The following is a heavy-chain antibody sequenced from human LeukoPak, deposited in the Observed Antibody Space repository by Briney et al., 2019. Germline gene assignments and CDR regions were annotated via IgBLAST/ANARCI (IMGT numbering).Heavy chain of an antibody. CDR3: ARGPGSSGGAYVGDY. D-gene: IGHD3-22*01. V-gene: IGHV3-74*01. CDR1: GFTFSNHW. J-gene: IGHJ4*01. CDR2: IDGGGSST. Sequence: GGSLRLSCVASGFTFSNHWMHWVRQVPGKGLVWVPRIDGGGSSTSYADSVKGRFSISRDNGENTLYLQMNSLRVEDTAVYYCARGPGSSGGAYVGDYWGHGTLVTVSS.